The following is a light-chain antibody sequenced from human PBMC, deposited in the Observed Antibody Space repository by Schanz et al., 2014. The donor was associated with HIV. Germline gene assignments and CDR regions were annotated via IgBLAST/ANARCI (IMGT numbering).Light chain of an antibody. V-gene: IGKV3-20*01. CDR3: QRYGSSPT. Sequence: EIVLTQSPGTLSLSPGERATLSCRASHSVSSSYLAWYQQKPGQAPRLLISGASSRATGIPDRFSGSGSGTDFTLTISRLAPEDFAVYYCQRYGSSPTFGGGTKVEIK. CDR1: HSVSSSY. J-gene: IGKJ4*01. CDR2: GAS.